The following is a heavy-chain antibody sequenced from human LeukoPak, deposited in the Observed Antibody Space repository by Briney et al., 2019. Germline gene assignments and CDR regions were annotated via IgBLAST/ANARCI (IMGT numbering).Heavy chain of an antibody. Sequence: GALRLSCAASGFTFSSYAMSWVHQAPGKGLEWVAFIRYDGSNKYYADSVKGRFTISRDNSKNTLYLQMNSLRAEDTAVYYCAKLSRTGDDDYWGQGALVTVSS. CDR1: GFTFSSYA. J-gene: IGHJ4*02. CDR3: AKLSRTGDDDY. CDR2: IRYDGSNK. V-gene: IGHV3-30*02. D-gene: IGHD7-27*01.